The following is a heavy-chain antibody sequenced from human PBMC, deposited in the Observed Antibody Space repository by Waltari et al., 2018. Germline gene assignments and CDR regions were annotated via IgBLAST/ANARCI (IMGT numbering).Heavy chain of an antibody. D-gene: IGHD3-22*01. CDR2: IYHSGST. J-gene: IGHJ3*02. CDR1: GYSISSGYY. V-gene: IGHV4-38-2*01. CDR3: ARNGPTMIVVASHAFDI. Sequence: QVQLQESGPGLVKPSETLSLTCAVSGYSISSGYYWGWIRPPPGKGLEWIGSIYHSGSTYYNPSLKSRVTISVDTSKNQFSLKLSSVTAADTAVYYCARNGPTMIVVASHAFDIWGQGTMVTVSS.